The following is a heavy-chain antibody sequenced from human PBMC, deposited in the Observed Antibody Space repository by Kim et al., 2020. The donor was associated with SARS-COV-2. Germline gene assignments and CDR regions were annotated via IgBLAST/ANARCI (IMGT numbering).Heavy chain of an antibody. CDR3: ARAPWRGSYGGNSPFDY. CDR2: IIPIFGTA. J-gene: IGHJ4*02. CDR1: GGTFSSYA. D-gene: IGHD4-17*01. Sequence: SVKVSCKASGGTFSSYAISWVRQAPGQGLEWMGGIIPIFGTANYAQKFQGRVTITADESTSTAYMELSSLRSEDTAVYYCARAPWRGSYGGNSPFDYWGQGTLVTVSS. V-gene: IGHV1-69*13.